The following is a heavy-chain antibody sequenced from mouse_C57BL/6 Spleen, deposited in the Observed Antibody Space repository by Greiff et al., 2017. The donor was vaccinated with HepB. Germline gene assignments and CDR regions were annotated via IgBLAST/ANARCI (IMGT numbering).Heavy chain of an antibody. CDR2: ISSGGSYT. CDR3: ARFDPGFAY. J-gene: IGHJ3*01. Sequence: EVNVVESGGDLVKPGGSLKLSCAASGFTFSSYGMSWVRQTPDKRLEWVATISSGGSYTYYPDSVKGRFTISRDNAKNTLYLQMSSLKSEDTAMYYCARFDPGFAYWGQGTLVTVSA. V-gene: IGHV5-6*01. CDR1: GFTFSSYG.